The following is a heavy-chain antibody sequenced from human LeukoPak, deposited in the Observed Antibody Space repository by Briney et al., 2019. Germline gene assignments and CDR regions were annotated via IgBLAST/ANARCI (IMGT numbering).Heavy chain of an antibody. V-gene: IGHV3-23*01. Sequence: GGSLRLSCAASGFTFSSYAMSWVRQAPGKGLEWVSAISGSGGSTYYADSVKGRFTISRDNSKNTLYLQMNSLRAKDTAVYYCAKDNEEVWSGPKGLFDYWGQGTLVTVSS. J-gene: IGHJ4*02. CDR2: ISGSGGST. CDR1: GFTFSSYA. D-gene: IGHD3-3*01. CDR3: AKDNEEVWSGPKGLFDY.